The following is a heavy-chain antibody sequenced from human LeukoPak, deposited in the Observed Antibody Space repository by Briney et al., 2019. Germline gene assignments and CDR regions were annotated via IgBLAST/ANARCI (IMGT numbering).Heavy chain of an antibody. Sequence: ESGPTLVNPTQTLTLTCTFSGFSLSTSGVGVGWIRQPPGKALEWLALIFWNTDKRYSPSLKSRLTITKDTSKNQVVLTMTNMDPVDTATYYCAHNGAWRYYFDYWGQGTLVTVSS. CDR2: IFWNTDK. CDR1: GFSLSTSGVG. J-gene: IGHJ4*02. D-gene: IGHD3-16*01. CDR3: AHNGAWRYYFDY. V-gene: IGHV2-5*01.